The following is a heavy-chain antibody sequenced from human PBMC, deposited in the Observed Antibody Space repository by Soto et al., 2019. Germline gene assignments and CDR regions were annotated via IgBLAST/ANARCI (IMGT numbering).Heavy chain of an antibody. V-gene: IGHV4-39*02. CDR2: ISFSGST. J-gene: IGHJ6*02. Sequence: PSETLSLTCMVSGGSISNRTSYWGWIRQPPGRGLEWIGTISFSGSTNFNPSLKSRVTMSLETSKNHFSLNLSSVTAADTAVYYCARRSALPPYYKSMDVWGQGTTVTVSS. CDR3: ARRSALPPYYKSMDV. CDR1: GGSISNRTSY. D-gene: IGHD3-10*01.